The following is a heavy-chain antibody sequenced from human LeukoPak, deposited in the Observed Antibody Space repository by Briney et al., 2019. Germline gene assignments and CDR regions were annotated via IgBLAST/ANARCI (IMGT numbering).Heavy chain of an antibody. CDR3: ARGRTGDAFDY. CDR1: GGSISSGRYY. Sequence: SQTLSLTCTVSGGSISSGRYYWSWIRQHPGKGLEWIGYIYYSGSTYYNPSLKSRVTISVDTSKNQFSLKLSSVTAADTAVYYCARGRTGDAFDYWGQGTLVTVSS. D-gene: IGHD7-27*01. V-gene: IGHV4-31*03. J-gene: IGHJ4*02. CDR2: IYYSGST.